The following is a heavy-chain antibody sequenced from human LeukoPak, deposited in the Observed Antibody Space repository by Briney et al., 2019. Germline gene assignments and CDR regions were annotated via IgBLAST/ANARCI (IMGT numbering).Heavy chain of an antibody. V-gene: IGHV1-3*01. D-gene: IGHD3-10*01. CDR3: ARGAMVRGVIIVYNWFDP. Sequence: ASVKVSCKASGYTFTSYAMHWVRQAPGQRLXXXXXXXXGNGDTKYSQKFQGRVTITRDTSASTAYMELSSLRSEDTAVYYCARGAMVRGVIIVYNWFDPWGQGTLVTVSS. CDR2: XXXGNGDT. CDR1: GYTFTSYA. J-gene: IGHJ5*02.